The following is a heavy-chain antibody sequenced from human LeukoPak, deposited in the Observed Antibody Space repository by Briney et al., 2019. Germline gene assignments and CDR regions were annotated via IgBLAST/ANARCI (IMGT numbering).Heavy chain of an antibody. CDR1: GGSISSYY. Sequence: SETLSLTCTVSGGSISSYYWSWIRQPPGKGLEWIGYIFYSGSTNYNPSLKSRVTISLDTSKNQFSLKLSAVAAADTAVYYCASVRRGFGESSKYYSYYYMDVWGIGTTVTISS. V-gene: IGHV4-59*08. D-gene: IGHD3-10*01. CDR3: ASVRRGFGESSKYYSYYYMDV. CDR2: IFYSGST. J-gene: IGHJ6*03.